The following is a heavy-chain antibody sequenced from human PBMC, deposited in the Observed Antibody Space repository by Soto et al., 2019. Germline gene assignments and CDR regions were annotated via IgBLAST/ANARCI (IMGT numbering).Heavy chain of an antibody. CDR3: SRARYCTSPSCYNHYNYGMDI. V-gene: IGHV1-18*04. J-gene: IGHJ6*02. CDR2: IGVYNGKT. D-gene: IGHD2-2*02. Sequence: QEQLVQSGGEVKKPGASVRVSCKASGYTFTKYGITWVRQAPGQGLEWMGWIGVYNGKTNYARKLQGRVIMTADTSASPAYMEGRSLRSDDTAVYYCSRARYCTSPSCYNHYNYGMDIWGQGTTVSVSS. CDR1: GYTFTKYG.